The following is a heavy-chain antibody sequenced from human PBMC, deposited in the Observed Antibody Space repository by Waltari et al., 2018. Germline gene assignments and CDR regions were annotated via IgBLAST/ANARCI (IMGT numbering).Heavy chain of an antibody. CDR1: GYSFASYW. D-gene: IGHD3-16*02. J-gene: IGHJ4*02. Sequence: EVQLVQSGAEVKKPGESLKISCKGSGYSFASYWIGWVRQMPGKGLEWLGFIYPGDSDTKYSPSSQGKVTTSADKSISTAYLQWSSLKASDTAMYYCARHTFGGVIANYFDYWGQGTLVTVSS. V-gene: IGHV5-51*01. CDR3: ARHTFGGVIANYFDY. CDR2: IYPGDSDT.